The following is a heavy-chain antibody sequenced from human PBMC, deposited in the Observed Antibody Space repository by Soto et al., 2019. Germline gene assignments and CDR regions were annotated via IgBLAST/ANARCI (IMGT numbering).Heavy chain of an antibody. CDR3: ARSQGSSTSLEIYYYYYYGMDV. CDR1: GGTFGSYA. Sequence: QVQLVQSGAEVQKPGSSVKVSCKASGGTFGSYAISWVRQAPGQGPEWMGGIIPITDTANYAQKFQGRVTITADESTSTASMQLSSLRSEDTAVYYCARSQGSSTSLEIYYYYYYGMDVWGQGTTVTVSS. V-gene: IGHV1-69*01. CDR2: IIPITDTA. J-gene: IGHJ6*02. D-gene: IGHD2-2*01.